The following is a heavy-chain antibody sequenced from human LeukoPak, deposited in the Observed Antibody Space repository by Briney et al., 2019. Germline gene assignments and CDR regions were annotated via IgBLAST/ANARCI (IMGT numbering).Heavy chain of an antibody. CDR2: LSGSGGTS. Sequence: GGSLRLSCAASGFTVSSNYMSWVRQAPGKGLEWVSTLSGSGGTSYFADSVKGRFTISRDNSKNTLDLQMNSLRPEDTAVYFCARESGRTWGYFDYWGQGTLVSVSS. D-gene: IGHD2-15*01. CDR1: GFTVSSNY. CDR3: ARESGRTWGYFDY. V-gene: IGHV3-23*01. J-gene: IGHJ4*02.